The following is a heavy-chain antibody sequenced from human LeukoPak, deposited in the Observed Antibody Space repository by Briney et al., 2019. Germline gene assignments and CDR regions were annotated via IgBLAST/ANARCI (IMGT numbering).Heavy chain of an antibody. D-gene: IGHD4-23*01. Sequence: ASVKVSCKASGYTFTGYYMHWVRQAPGQGLEWMGWINPNSGGTYYAQKFQGRVTMTSDTSISSAYMELSRLRSDDRAVYYCARDLYGGTSATFDYWGQGTLVTVSS. CDR1: GYTFTGYY. J-gene: IGHJ4*02. CDR2: INPNSGGT. CDR3: ARDLYGGTSATFDY. V-gene: IGHV1-2*02.